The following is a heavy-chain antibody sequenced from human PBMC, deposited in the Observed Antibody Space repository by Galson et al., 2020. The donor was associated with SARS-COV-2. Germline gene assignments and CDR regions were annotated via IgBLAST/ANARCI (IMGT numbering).Heavy chain of an antibody. CDR2: IYHSGGT. J-gene: IGHJ3*02. V-gene: IGHV4-30-2*01. D-gene: IGHD4-17*01. CDR3: ARLHYGEYAPEAFDI. CDR1: GTSISSGSYS. Sequence: SETLSLTCAVSGTSISSGSYSWNWIRQPPGKGREWIGYIYHSGGTYYNPSLKSRVTISGDRSKNQFSLRLSSVTAADTAVYYCARLHYGEYAPEAFDIWGPGTRVTMAS.